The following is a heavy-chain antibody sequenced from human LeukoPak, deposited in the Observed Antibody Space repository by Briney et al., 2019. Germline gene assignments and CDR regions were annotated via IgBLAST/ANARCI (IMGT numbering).Heavy chain of an antibody. D-gene: IGHD5-18*01. Sequence: KPGGSLRLSCAASGFTFSNYEMNWVRQAPGKGLQWVSSISSSSSYIYYADSVKGRFTISRDNAKNSLYLQMNSLRAEDTAVYYCARQRYDIAMVTQYYFDSWGQGTLVTVSS. J-gene: IGHJ4*02. CDR1: GFTFSNYE. CDR2: ISSSSSYI. CDR3: ARQRYDIAMVTQYYFDS. V-gene: IGHV3-21*01.